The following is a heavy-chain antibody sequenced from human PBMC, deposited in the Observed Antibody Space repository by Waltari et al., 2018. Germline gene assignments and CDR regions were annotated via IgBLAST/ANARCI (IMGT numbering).Heavy chain of an antibody. CDR2: IDQNGSVK. J-gene: IGHJ3*01. Sequence: EVQLVESGGGLVQPGGSLGLSCAASGVPCYNAGMTWLRQAPGKGLEWVANIDQNGSVKNFVGSVKGRFTISRDNAKNSLYLQMNTLRVEDTAVYFCARDVGYGAFDVWGQGTMVTVSS. V-gene: IGHV3-7*04. CDR3: ARDVGYGAFDV. CDR1: GVPCYNAG. D-gene: IGHD5-12*01.